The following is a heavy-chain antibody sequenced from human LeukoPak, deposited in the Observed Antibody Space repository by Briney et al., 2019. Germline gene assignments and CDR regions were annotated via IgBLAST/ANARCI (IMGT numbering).Heavy chain of an antibody. Sequence: GSLRLSCAASGFTFSSYWMHWVRQAPGKGLVWVSRINSDGSSTSYADSVKGRFTISRDNAKNTLYLQMNSLRAEDTAVYYCARSGRNYYYGMDVWGQGTTVTVSS. CDR1: GFTFSSYW. D-gene: IGHD1-26*01. V-gene: IGHV3-74*01. CDR3: ARSGRNYYYGMDV. CDR2: INSDGSST. J-gene: IGHJ6*02.